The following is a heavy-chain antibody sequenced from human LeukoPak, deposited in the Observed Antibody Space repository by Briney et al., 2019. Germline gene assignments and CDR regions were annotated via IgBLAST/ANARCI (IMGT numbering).Heavy chain of an antibody. V-gene: IGHV3-23*01. J-gene: IGHJ3*02. CDR2: MSGSGDGT. CDR3: ARGRGGTVYDAFDI. CDR1: GFTFTSYA. D-gene: IGHD2-15*01. Sequence: GGSLRLSCAASGFTFTSYAMNWVRQAPGKGLEWVSAMSGSGDGTYYADFVKGRFTISRDSSKNTLYLQMDSLRAEDTAVYYCARGRGGTVYDAFDIWGQGTMVTVSS.